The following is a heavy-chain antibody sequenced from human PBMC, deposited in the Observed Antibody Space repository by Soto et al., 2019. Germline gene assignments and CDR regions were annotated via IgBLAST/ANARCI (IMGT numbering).Heavy chain of an antibody. D-gene: IGHD3-22*01. V-gene: IGHV1-69*01. CDR2: IIPIFGTA. CDR1: GGTFSSYA. Sequence: QVQLVQSGAEVKKPGSSVKVSCKASGGTFSSYAISWVRQAPGQGLEWMGGIIPIFGTANYAQKFQGRVTITADESTSTAYMELSSLRSEDTAVYYCARNRGHDSSGYYEGGLRYWGQGTLVTVSS. J-gene: IGHJ4*02. CDR3: ARNRGHDSSGYYEGGLRY.